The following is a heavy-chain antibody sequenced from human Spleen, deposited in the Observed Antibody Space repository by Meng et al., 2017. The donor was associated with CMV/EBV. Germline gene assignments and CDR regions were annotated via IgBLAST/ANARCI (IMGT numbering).Heavy chain of an antibody. CDR3: ARESGYCTNGVCSRDGMDV. Sequence: GGSLRLSCAASGFIFSTYEMNWVRQAPGKGLEWVSYISSSGSTIYYADSVKGRFTISRDNAKNSLYLQMNSLRAEDTAVYYCARESGYCTNGVCSRDGMDVWGQGTTVTVSS. J-gene: IGHJ6*02. V-gene: IGHV3-48*03. CDR2: ISSSGSTI. D-gene: IGHD2-8*01. CDR1: GFIFSTYE.